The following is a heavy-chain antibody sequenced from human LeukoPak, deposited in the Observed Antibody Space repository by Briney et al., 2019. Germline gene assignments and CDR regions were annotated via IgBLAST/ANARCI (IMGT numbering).Heavy chain of an antibody. D-gene: IGHD6-13*01. V-gene: IGHV1-2*02. CDR1: GYTFTGYY. CDR3: ARASAGYSSSWYVG. J-gene: IGHJ4*02. Sequence: GASVKVSCKASGYTFTGYYMHWVRQAPGQGLEWMGWINPNSGGTNYVQKFQGRVTMTRDTSISTAYMELSRLRSDDTAVYYCARASAGYSSSWYVGWGQGTLVTVSS. CDR2: INPNSGGT.